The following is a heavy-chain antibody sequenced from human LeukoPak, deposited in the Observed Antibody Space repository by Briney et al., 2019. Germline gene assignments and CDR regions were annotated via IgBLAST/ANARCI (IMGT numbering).Heavy chain of an antibody. J-gene: IGHJ4*02. CDR2: ISYDGSDK. CDR1: GFSISNYG. CDR3: ARDVRASFDY. Sequence: PGRSLRLSCAASGFSISNYGMHWVRQAPGKGLEWVAVISYDGSDKYYADSVKGRFTISRDNSKNTLYLQMNSLRAEDTAVYYCARDVRASFDYWGQGTLVTVSS. V-gene: IGHV3-30*03.